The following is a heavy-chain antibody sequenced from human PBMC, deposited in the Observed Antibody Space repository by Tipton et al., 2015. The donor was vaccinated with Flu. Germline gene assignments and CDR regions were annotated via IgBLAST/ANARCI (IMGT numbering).Heavy chain of an antibody. J-gene: IGHJ5*02. D-gene: IGHD3-3*01. CDR3: ARLGYDFGSGYSDWFDP. V-gene: IGHV1-8*01. CDR2: LNPNSGNT. Sequence: QLVQSGAEVKKPGASVKVSCKASGYTFTSYDINWVRQATGQGLEWMGWLNPNSGNTGYAQKFQGRVTMTRSTSISTAYMELSSLRSEDTAVYYCARLGYDFGSGYSDWFDPWGQGTLVTVSS. CDR1: GYTFTSYD.